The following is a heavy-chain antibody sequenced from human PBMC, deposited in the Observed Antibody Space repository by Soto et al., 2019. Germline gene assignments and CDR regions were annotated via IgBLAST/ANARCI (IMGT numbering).Heavy chain of an antibody. CDR2: TYYRSKWYY. V-gene: IGHV6-1*01. Sequence: VQLQQSGPGLVKPSQTLSLTCAISGDSVSSNHATWDWIRQSPSRGLEWLGRTYYRSKWYYDYALSVKSRITINPETSNNQLSLHLNSVTPDDTAGYYCVRLIGNSWLDCWGPGTLVTVSS. J-gene: IGHJ5*01. D-gene: IGHD3-16*01. CDR3: VRLIGNSWLDC. CDR1: GDSVSSNHAT.